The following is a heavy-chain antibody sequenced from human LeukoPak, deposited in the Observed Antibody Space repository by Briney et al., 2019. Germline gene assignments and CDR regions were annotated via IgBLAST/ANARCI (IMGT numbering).Heavy chain of an antibody. V-gene: IGHV4-30-4*08. J-gene: IGHJ3*01. CDR1: GGSICSGVKS. Sequence: SETLSLSCTVPGGSICSGVKSWSSIRQPPGKGLEWIGYIYYSGSTYYNPSLKSRITMSVDTSKNQFSLRLSSVTAADTAVYYCARGNYGSGNAFDLWAAGTMVTVSS. D-gene: IGHD3-10*01. CDR3: ARGNYGSGNAFDL. CDR2: IYYSGST.